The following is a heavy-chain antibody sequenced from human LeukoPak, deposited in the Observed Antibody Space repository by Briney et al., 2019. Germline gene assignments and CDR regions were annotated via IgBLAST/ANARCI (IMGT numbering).Heavy chain of an antibody. J-gene: IGHJ6*02. CDR2: IDSTSRYI. Sequence: PGGSLRLSCSGSGFTFSSYSMIWVRQAPGKGLVWVSSIDSTSRYIYYAASVKGRFTDYRESAKNSLYLQMNSLRVEDTAVYYCAKDACCSGGSCYCDYYYYGMDVWGQGTTVTVSS. D-gene: IGHD2-15*01. CDR3: AKDACCSGGSCYCDYYYYGMDV. CDR1: GFTFSSYS. V-gene: IGHV3-21*04.